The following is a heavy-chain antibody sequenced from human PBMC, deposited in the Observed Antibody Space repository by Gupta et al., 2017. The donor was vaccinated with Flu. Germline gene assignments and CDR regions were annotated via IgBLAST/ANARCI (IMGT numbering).Heavy chain of an antibody. Sequence: QVQLQESGPGLVKPSETLSLTCTVSGGSISRSSRYHWGWIRQSPGKGLEWIGSIYYSGSSYHNPSLKSRVTISVDTSKNQFSLKLVSATAADTAVYYCARQTGSGIAVAGDFDSWGQGALVTVSS. J-gene: IGHJ4*02. D-gene: IGHD6-19*01. V-gene: IGHV4-39*01. CDR3: ARQTGSGIAVAGDFDS. CDR1: GGSISRSSRYH. CDR2: IYYSGSS.